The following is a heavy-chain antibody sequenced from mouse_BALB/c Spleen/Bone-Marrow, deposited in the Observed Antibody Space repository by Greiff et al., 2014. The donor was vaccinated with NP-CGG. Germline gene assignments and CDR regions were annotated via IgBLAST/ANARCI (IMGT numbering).Heavy chain of an antibody. Sequence: QLQESGPELMKPGASVKISCKASGYSFTNYYIHWVKQSHGKSLEWIGYIDPFNGVTTYNQKFKGKATLTVDKSSNTAYMHLSSLTSEDPAVFYCARRVITTGPGFAYWGQGTLVTVSA. CDR2: IDPFNGVT. D-gene: IGHD2-4*01. CDR1: GYSFTNYY. CDR3: ARRVITTGPGFAY. J-gene: IGHJ3*01. V-gene: IGHV1S135*01.